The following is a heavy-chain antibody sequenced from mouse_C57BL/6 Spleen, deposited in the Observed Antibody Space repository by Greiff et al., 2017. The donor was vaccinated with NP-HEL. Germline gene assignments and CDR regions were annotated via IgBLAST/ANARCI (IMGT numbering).Heavy chain of an antibody. J-gene: IGHJ2*01. CDR1: GYTFTSYW. D-gene: IGHD2-1*01. V-gene: IGHV1-55*01. CDR3: ARGGIYYGLLGY. Sequence: QVQLQQPGAELVKPGASVKMSCKASGYTFTSYWITWVKQRPGQGLEWIGDIYPGSGSTNYTEKFKSKATLTVDTSSSTAYMQLSSLTSEDSAVYYCARGGIYYGLLGYWGQGTTLTVSS. CDR2: IYPGSGST.